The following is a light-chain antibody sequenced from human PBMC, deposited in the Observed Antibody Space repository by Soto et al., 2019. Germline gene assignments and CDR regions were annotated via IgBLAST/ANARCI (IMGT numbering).Light chain of an antibody. V-gene: IGKV3-15*01. CDR1: QFVSSN. Sequence: VVMTQSPATLSVSPGERATLSCRASQFVSSNLAWYQQKPGQAPRLLIYGASTRATGIPARFTGSGSGTEFTLTISSLQSEDFAVYYCQQYNNWPRTFGQGTKVEIK. J-gene: IGKJ1*01. CDR2: GAS. CDR3: QQYNNWPRT.